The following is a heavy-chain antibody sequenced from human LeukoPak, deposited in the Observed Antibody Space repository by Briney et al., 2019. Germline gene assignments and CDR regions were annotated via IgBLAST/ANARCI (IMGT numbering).Heavy chain of an antibody. Sequence: SETLSLTCTVSGGSISSSSSYWGWIRQPPGKGLEWIGNIYYSGNTHYNPSLRSRVTISVDTSKNQFSLKLSSVTAADTAVYYCARAYGDYVGYFQHWGQGTLVTVSS. J-gene: IGHJ1*01. D-gene: IGHD4-17*01. CDR2: IYYSGNT. CDR3: ARAYGDYVGYFQH. CDR1: GGSISSSSSY. V-gene: IGHV4-39*01.